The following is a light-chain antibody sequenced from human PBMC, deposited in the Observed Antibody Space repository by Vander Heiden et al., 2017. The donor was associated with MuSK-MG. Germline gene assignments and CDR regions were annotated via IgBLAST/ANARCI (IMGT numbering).Light chain of an antibody. CDR1: QSIRSW. CDR3: QQENSYPYT. Sequence: DIQMTQSPSTLSASVGDRVTITCRASQSIRSWLAWYQQKPGKAPKLLIYKASSLESGVPSRFSGSGSGTEFTLTISSLQPDDFATYYCQQENSYPYTFGQRTKLEIK. V-gene: IGKV1-5*03. CDR2: KAS. J-gene: IGKJ2*01.